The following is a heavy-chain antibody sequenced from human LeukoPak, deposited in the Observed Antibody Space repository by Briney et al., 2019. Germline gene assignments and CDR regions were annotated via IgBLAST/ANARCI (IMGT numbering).Heavy chain of an antibody. Sequence: GGSLRLSCAASGFTFSSYAMSWVRQAPGKGLEWVSALSGSGGSTYYADSVKGRFTISRDNSKNTLCLQMNSLRAEDTAVYYCAKAITDVTIFGVVIINFDYWGQGTLVTVSS. CDR1: GFTFSSYA. V-gene: IGHV3-23*01. J-gene: IGHJ4*02. CDR3: AKAITDVTIFGVVIINFDY. CDR2: LSGSGGST. D-gene: IGHD3-3*01.